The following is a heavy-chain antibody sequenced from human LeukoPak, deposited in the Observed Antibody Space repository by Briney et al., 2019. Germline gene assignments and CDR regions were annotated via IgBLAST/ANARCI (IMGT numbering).Heavy chain of an antibody. CDR1: GFTFSTYW. Sequence: PGGSLRLSCAASGFTFSTYWMHWLRQSPGKGLVWVSRINSAGTSTSYADSVKGRFTISRDNANNSLYLLMNSLRDEDTAVYYCAGSSGEWAPHACWGQGTLVTVSS. V-gene: IGHV3-74*01. CDR3: AGSSGEWAPHAC. CDR2: INSAGTST. D-gene: IGHD1-26*01. J-gene: IGHJ4*02.